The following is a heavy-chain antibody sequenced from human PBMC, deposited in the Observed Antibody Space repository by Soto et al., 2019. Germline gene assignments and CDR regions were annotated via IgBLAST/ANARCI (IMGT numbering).Heavy chain of an antibody. CDR1: GYTFTSYY. V-gene: IGHV1-46*01. CDR2: INPSGGST. CDR3: ASALGLAAAGSSYYYYGMDV. J-gene: IGHJ6*02. Sequence: GKVSCKPYGYTFTSYYMTWVRQAPGQGLEWMGIINPSGGSTSYAQKFKGRVTMTGDTSPSTVYMELRSLRSEDTAVYYCASALGLAAAGSSYYYYGMDVWGQGTTLTASS. D-gene: IGHD6-13*01.